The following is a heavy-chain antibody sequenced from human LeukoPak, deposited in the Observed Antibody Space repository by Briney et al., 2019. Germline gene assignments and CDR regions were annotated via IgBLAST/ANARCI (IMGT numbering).Heavy chain of an antibody. V-gene: IGHV3-53*01. Sequence: GGSLRLSCAASGFTVSNSYMSWVRQVPGRGLEWVSIIYSSGSTYSADSVKGRFAISRDNSKNTLYLQMNSLRAEDTAVYYCARDRLGTGQLGRNYWYFDLWGRGALVTVSS. J-gene: IGHJ2*01. CDR3: ARDRLGTGQLGRNYWYFDL. D-gene: IGHD6-6*01. CDR2: IYSSGST. CDR1: GFTVSNSY.